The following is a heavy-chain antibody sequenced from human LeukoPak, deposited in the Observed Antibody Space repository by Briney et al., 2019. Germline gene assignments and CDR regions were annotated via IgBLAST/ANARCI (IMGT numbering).Heavy chain of an antibody. CDR3: ARGRYYYDSSGYYWDDAFDI. CDR2: IYYSGST. CDR1: GGSISSYY. Sequence: SETLSLTCTVSGGSISSYYWSWIRQPPGKGLEWIGYIYYSGSTNYNPSLKSRVTISVDTSKNQFSLKLSSVTAADTAVYYCARGRYYYDSSGYYWDDAFDIWGKGTMVPVSS. V-gene: IGHV4-59*01. J-gene: IGHJ3*02. D-gene: IGHD3-22*01.